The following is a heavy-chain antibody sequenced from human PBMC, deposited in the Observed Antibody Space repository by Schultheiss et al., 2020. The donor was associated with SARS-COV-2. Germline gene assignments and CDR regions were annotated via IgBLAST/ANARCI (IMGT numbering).Heavy chain of an antibody. CDR3: ARDGTISAAGPYFDY. CDR2: ITSSTTI. Sequence: GGSLRLSCAASGFTFSSYSMNWVRQAPGKGLEWVSSITSSTTIFYADSVKGRFTISRDNAKNSLYLQMNSLRAEDTAVYYCARDGTISAAGPYFDYWGQGTLVTVSS. CDR1: GFTFSSYS. D-gene: IGHD6-13*01. J-gene: IGHJ4*02. V-gene: IGHV3-69-1*01.